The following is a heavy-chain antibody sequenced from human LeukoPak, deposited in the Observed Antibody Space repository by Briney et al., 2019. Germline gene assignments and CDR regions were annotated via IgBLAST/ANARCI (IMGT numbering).Heavy chain of an antibody. J-gene: IGHJ4*02. CDR3: ARDVGKKPDY. V-gene: IGHV4-31*03. CDR1: GGSISSGGYY. CDR2: IYYSGST. Sequence: SETLSLTCTVSGGSISSGGYYWSWIRQHPGKGLEWIGYIYYSGSTYYNPSLKSRVTISVDTSKNQFSLKLSSVTAADTAVYYCARDVGKKPDYWGQGTLVTVSS. D-gene: IGHD1-1*01.